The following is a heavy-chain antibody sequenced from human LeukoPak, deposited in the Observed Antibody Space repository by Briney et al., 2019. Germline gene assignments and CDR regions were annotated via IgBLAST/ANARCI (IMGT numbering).Heavy chain of an antibody. CDR2: IIPIFGTA. CDR1: GGTFSSYA. D-gene: IGHD6-13*01. CDR3: ARGGIAAAGRGWFDP. Sequence: GASVKVSCKASGGTFSSYAISWVRQAPGQGLEWMGGIIPIFGTANYAQKFQGTVTITTDESTSTAYMELSSLRSEDTAVYYCARGGIAAAGRGWFDPWGQGTLVTVSS. J-gene: IGHJ5*02. V-gene: IGHV1-69*05.